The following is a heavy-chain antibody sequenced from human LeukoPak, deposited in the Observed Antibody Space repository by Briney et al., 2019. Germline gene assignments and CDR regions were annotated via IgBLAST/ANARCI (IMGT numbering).Heavy chain of an antibody. CDR2: IKSKTDGGTT. D-gene: IGHD6-13*01. J-gene: IGHJ3*02. V-gene: IGHV3-15*01. CDR1: GFTFSSYN. CDR3: TTTLGISWYSYAFDI. Sequence: GGSLRLSCAASGFTFSSYNMNWVRQAPGKGLEWVGRIKSKTDGGTTDYAAPVKGRFTISRDDSKNTLYLQMNSLKTEDTAVYYCTTTLGISWYSYAFDIWGQGTMVTVSS.